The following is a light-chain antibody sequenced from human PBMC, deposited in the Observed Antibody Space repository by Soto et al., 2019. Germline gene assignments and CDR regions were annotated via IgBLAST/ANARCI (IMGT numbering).Light chain of an antibody. CDR2: RNN. V-gene: IGLV1-47*01. CDR3: AAWDDSLSGGV. CDR1: SSNIGSNY. Sequence: QSVLTQPPSASGTPGQRVTISCSGSSSNIGSNYVYWYQQLPGTAPKLLIYRNNQWPSGVPDRFSGSKSGTSASLAISGLRSEDEADYYCAAWDDSLSGGVFGTGTKVTVL. J-gene: IGLJ1*01.